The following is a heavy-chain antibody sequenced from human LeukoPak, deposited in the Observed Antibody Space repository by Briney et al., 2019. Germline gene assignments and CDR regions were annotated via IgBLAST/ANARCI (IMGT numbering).Heavy chain of an antibody. CDR1: GYTFTSYG. J-gene: IGHJ3*02. V-gene: IGHV1-18*01. Sequence: GASVKVSCKASGYTFTSYGISWVRQAPGQGLEWMGWISAYNGNTNYAQKLQGRVTMTTDTSTSTAYMELRSLRSDDTAVYYCAGSRWELLLRGYDAFDIWGQGTMVTVSS. D-gene: IGHD1-26*01. CDR2: ISAYNGNT. CDR3: AGSRWELLLRGYDAFDI.